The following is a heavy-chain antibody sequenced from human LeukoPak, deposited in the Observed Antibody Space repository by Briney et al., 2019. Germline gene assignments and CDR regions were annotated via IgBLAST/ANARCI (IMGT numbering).Heavy chain of an antibody. J-gene: IGHJ4*02. D-gene: IGHD6-6*01. Sequence: GGSLRLSCAASGFTFSSYAISWVRQAPGKGLEWVSAISGSGGSTYYADSVKGWFTISRDNSKNTLYLQISSLRAEDTAVYYWATSRGYSSSSGGYWGQGTLVTVSS. CDR2: ISGSGGST. CDR1: GFTFSSYA. CDR3: ATSRGYSSSSGGY. V-gene: IGHV3-23*01.